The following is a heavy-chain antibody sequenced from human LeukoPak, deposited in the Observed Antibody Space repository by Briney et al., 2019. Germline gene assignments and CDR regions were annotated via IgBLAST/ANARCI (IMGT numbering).Heavy chain of an antibody. D-gene: IGHD2/OR15-2a*01. CDR1: GGSFSGYY. J-gene: IGHJ4*02. CDR3: ARGTSGFNRVDY. Sequence: SETLSLTCAVYGGSFSGYYWSWIRQPPGNGLEWIGEINHSGSTNYNPSLKSRVTISVDTSKNQFSLKLSSVTAADTAVYYCARGTSGFNRVDYWGQGTLVTVSS. V-gene: IGHV4-34*01. CDR2: INHSGST.